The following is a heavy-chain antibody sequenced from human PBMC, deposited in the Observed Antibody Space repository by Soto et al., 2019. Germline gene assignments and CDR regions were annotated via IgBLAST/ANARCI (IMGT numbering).Heavy chain of an antibody. V-gene: IGHV3-33*01. Sequence: QVQLVESGGGVVQPGRSLRLSCAASGFAFSSYGMHWVRQAPGKGLEWVTVIWCGGSDKYYAHSVKGRFTISRDNSKNTLYLQMNSQRAEDTAVYYCASVYGSGTYPIDYWCQGTLVTVSS. D-gene: IGHD3-10*01. CDR2: IWCGGSDK. CDR3: ASVYGSGTYPIDY. CDR1: GFAFSSYG. J-gene: IGHJ4*02.